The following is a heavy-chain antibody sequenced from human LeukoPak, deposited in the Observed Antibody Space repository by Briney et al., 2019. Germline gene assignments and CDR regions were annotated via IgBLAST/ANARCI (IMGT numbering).Heavy chain of an antibody. CDR1: GFTFSSYG. V-gene: IGHV3-33*01. D-gene: IGHD3-22*01. J-gene: IGHJ4*02. Sequence: AGGSLRLSCAASGFTFSSYGMHWVRQAPGKGLEWVAVIWYDGSTKYYRDSVRGRFTISRDNSKNTLYLQVNTLRVEDTAVYYCARAGAGDSSGYYYPNWGQGTLVTVSS. CDR2: IWYDGSTK. CDR3: ARAGAGDSSGYYYPN.